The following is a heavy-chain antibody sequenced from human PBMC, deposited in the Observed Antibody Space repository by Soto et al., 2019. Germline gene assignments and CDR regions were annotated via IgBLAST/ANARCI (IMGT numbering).Heavy chain of an antibody. D-gene: IGHD5-18*01. CDR1: GDSMSTNY. CDR2: VYYNGDT. J-gene: IGHJ4*02. CDR3: ARGGTTMVKYYFDY. V-gene: IGHV4-59*01. Sequence: NPSETLSLTCIVSGDSMSTNYWHWIRQPPGKALEWIGYVYYNGDTNYNPSLNSRVTISVDTSMNQLSLRLSSVTAADTAVYYCARGGTTMVKYYFDYWGQGALVTVSS.